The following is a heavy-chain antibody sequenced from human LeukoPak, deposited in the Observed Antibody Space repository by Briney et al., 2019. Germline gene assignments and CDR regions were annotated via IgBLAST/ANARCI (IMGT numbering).Heavy chain of an antibody. CDR1: GYTFTSYG. CDR2: ISAYNGNT. Sequence: ASVTVSCKASGYTFTSYGISWVRQAPGQGLEWMGWISAYNGNTNYAQKLQGRVTMTTDTSTSTAYMELRSLRSDNTAVYYCAREGTYGSGSYIDYYYGMDVWGQGTTVTVSS. D-gene: IGHD3-10*01. V-gene: IGHV1-18*01. CDR3: AREGTYGSGSYIDYYYGMDV. J-gene: IGHJ6*02.